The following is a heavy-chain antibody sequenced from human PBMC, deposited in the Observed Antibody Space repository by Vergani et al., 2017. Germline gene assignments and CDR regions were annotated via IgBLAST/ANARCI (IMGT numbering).Heavy chain of an antibody. J-gene: IGHJ4*01. CDR2: IKSDGRT. D-gene: IGHD2-15*01. V-gene: IGHV3-66*02. CDR1: GYSISSGYY. Sequence: VQLQESGPGLVKPSETLSLTCGVSGYSISSGYYWGWVRQAPGKGLEWVSVIKSDGRTSYAESVRGRFTISRDTSRNAVYLQMNILRVEDTGVYYCTRSECSGTTCYGHYFDLWGHGILVTVSS. CDR3: TRSECSGTTCYGHYFDL.